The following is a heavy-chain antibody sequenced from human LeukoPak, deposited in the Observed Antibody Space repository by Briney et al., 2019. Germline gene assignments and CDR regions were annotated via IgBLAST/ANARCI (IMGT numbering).Heavy chain of an antibody. J-gene: IGHJ3*02. D-gene: IGHD4-17*01. CDR2: ISYDGSNK. V-gene: IGHV3-30*03. CDR1: GFTFSSYG. CDR3: AIMRTTTAKSGDAFDI. Sequence: GGSLRLSCAASGFTFSSYGIHWVRQAPGKGLEWVAVISYDGSNKYYVDSVKGRFTISRDNSKNTLYLQTNSVQAEDTAVYHGAIMRTTTAKSGDAFDIWGEGTSVPVS.